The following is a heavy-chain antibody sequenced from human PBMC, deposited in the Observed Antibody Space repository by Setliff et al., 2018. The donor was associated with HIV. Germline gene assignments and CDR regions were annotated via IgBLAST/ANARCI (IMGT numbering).Heavy chain of an antibody. CDR1: GFTFNNAW. CDR2: ISSSSSYI. J-gene: IGHJ4*02. D-gene: IGHD6-19*01. CDR3: AREDSSGWYYFDY. V-gene: IGHV3-21*01. Sequence: PGGSLRLSCAASGFTFNNAWMTWVRQAPGKGLEWVSSISSSSSYIYYADSVKGRFTISRDNAKNSLYLQMNSLRAEDTAVYYCAREDSSGWYYFDYWGQGTLVTVSS.